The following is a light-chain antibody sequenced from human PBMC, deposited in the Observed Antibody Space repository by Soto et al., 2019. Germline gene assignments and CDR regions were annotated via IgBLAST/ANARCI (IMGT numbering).Light chain of an antibody. V-gene: IGKV1-27*01. Sequence: DIQLTQSPSSLSASLGDRVTITCRASQDIKKFLAWYQQRPGKVPDLLIYAASTLRSGVPSRFSGNAAGTDFSFTIASLQPEDVATYYCQKYERAPAMFGQGTKEHIK. CDR3: QKYERAPAM. J-gene: IGKJ1*01. CDR1: QDIKKF. CDR2: AAS.